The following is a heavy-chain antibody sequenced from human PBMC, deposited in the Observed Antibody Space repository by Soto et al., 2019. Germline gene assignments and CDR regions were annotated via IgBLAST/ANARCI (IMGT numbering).Heavy chain of an antibody. CDR3: ILRSSPGRLQTAFDY. CDR2: IKSKTDGGTT. D-gene: IGHD2-21*02. Sequence: PGGSLRLSCAASGFTFSNAWMSWVRQAPGKGLEWVGRIKSKTDGGTTDYAAPVKGRFTISRDDSKNTLYLQMNSLKTEDTAVYYCILRSSPGRLQTAFDYWGQGTLVPSPQ. CDR1: GFTFSNAW. J-gene: IGHJ4*02. V-gene: IGHV3-15*01.